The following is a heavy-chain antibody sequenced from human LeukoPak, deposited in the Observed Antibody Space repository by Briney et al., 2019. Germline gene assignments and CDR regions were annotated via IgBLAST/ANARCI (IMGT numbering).Heavy chain of an antibody. D-gene: IGHD1-26*01. J-gene: IGHJ4*02. CDR1: GFTFSNYA. V-gene: IGHV3-74*01. CDR2: INSDGSST. CDR3: ARDRNTGSSYENLFEY. Sequence: GRSLRLSCAASGFTFSNYAMYWVRQAPGKGLVWVSRINSDGSSTSYADSVKGRFTISRDNAKNTLYLQMNSLRAEDTSVYYCARDRNTGSSYENLFEYWGQGSLVTVSS.